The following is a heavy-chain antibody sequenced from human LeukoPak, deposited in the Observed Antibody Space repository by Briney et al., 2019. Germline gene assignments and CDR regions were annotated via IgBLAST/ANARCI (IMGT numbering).Heavy chain of an antibody. CDR1: GFTFKNYA. J-gene: IGHJ1*01. CDR2: ISDNDGST. D-gene: IGHD5-18*01. V-gene: IGHV3-23*01. Sequence: PGGSLRLSCAASGFTFKNYAMSWVRQTPGMGLEWVSAISDNDGSTYCTDSVKGRFTISRDNSKDTVYLQMNNLRAADTALYFCVRHDSYIPFWGQGSLVTVSS. CDR3: VRHDSYIPF.